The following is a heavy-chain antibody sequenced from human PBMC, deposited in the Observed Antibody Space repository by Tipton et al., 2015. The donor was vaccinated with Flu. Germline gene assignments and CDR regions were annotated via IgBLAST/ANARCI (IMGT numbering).Heavy chain of an antibody. CDR2: IWYDGSNK. D-gene: IGHD6-19*01. J-gene: IGHJ6*02. CDR3: ARDWSSGWWDYYYYYGMDV. V-gene: IGHV3-33*01. Sequence: SLRLSCAASGFTFSSYGMHWVRQAPGKGLEWVAVIWYDGSNKYYADSVKGRFTISRDNSKNTLYLQMNSLRAEDTALYYCARDWSSGWWDYYYYYGMDVWGQGTTVTVSS. CDR1: GFTFSSYG.